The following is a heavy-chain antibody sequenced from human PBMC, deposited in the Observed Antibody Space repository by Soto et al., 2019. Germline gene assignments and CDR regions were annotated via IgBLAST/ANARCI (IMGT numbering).Heavy chain of an antibody. CDR3: ARDRGSGGAYYFDY. CDR2: ISSSSTI. V-gene: IGHV3-48*02. Sequence: GGSLRLSCAASGFTFSSYSMNWVRQAPGKGLEWVSYISSSSTIYYADSVKGRFTISRDNAKNSLYLQMNSLRDEDTAVYYCARDRGSGGAYYFDYWGQGTLVTVSS. D-gene: IGHD6-19*01. CDR1: GFTFSSYS. J-gene: IGHJ4*02.